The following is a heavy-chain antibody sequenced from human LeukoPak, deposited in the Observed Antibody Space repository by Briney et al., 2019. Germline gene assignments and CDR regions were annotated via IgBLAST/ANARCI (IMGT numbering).Heavy chain of an antibody. CDR3: ARQGLTVYYYYMDV. V-gene: IGHV1-2*02. CDR2: INPNSGGT. D-gene: IGHD4-17*01. J-gene: IGHJ6*03. Sequence: ASVKVSCKASGYTFTGYYMHWVRQAPGQGLEWMGWINPNSGGTNYAQKFQGRVTMTRDTSISTAYMELSRLRSDDTAVYYCARQGLTVYYYYMDVWGKGTTVTVSS. CDR1: GYTFTGYY.